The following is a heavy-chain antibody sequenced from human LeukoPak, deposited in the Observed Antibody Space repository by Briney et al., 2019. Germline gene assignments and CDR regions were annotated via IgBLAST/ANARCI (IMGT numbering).Heavy chain of an antibody. CDR2: ISAYNGNT. Sequence: GASVKVSCKASGGTFISYAISWVRQAPGQGLEWMGWISAYNGNTNYAQKLQGRVTMTTDTSTSTAYMELRSLRSDDTAVYYCARSKNYYDTTGLDYWGQGTPVTVSS. D-gene: IGHD3-22*01. CDR1: GGTFISYA. J-gene: IGHJ4*02. CDR3: ARSKNYYDTTGLDY. V-gene: IGHV1-18*01.